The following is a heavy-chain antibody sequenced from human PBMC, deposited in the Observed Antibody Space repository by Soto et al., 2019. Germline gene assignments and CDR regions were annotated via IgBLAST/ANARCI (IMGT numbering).Heavy chain of an antibody. Sequence: GGSLRLSCAASGFTFSSYAMSWVRQAPGKGLEWVSAISGSGGSTYYADSVKGRFTISRDNSKNTLYLQMNSLRAEDTAVYYCAKSLRRSYYDILTGYYNCFDPWGQGTLVSVST. CDR2: ISGSGGST. V-gene: IGHV3-23*01. D-gene: IGHD3-9*01. J-gene: IGHJ5*02. CDR3: AKSLRRSYYDILTGYYNCFDP. CDR1: GFTFSSYA.